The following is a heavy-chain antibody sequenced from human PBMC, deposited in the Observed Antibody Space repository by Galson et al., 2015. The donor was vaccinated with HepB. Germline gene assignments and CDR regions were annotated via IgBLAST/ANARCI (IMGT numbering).Heavy chain of an antibody. D-gene: IGHD2-2*01. CDR2: IIPILGIA. Sequence: SVKVSCKASGGTFSSYAISWVRQAPGQGLEWMGRIIPILGIANYAQKFQGRVTITADKSTSTAYMELSSLRSEDTAVYYCARGSKDIVVVPAAIGMDVWGQGTTVTVSS. J-gene: IGHJ6*02. V-gene: IGHV1-69*04. CDR1: GGTFSSYA. CDR3: ARGSKDIVVVPAAIGMDV.